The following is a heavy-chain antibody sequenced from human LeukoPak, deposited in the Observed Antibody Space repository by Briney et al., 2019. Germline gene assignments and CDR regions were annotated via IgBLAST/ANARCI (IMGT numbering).Heavy chain of an antibody. J-gene: IGHJ3*02. V-gene: IGHV7-4-1*02. CDR1: GYTFTTYA. CDR2: INTNTGNP. CDR3: ARYPLKRWQWLANDAFDI. D-gene: IGHD6-19*01. Sequence: ASVKVSCKASGYTFTTYAMNWVRQAPGQGLEWMGWINTNTGNPTYAQGFTGRFVFSLDTSVSTAYLQISSLKAEDTAVYYCARYPLKRWQWLANDAFDIWGQGTMVTVSS.